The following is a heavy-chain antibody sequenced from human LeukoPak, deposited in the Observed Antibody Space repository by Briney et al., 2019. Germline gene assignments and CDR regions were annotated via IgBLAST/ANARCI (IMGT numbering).Heavy chain of an antibody. CDR1: GYTFTGCY. V-gene: IGHV1-2*02. CDR3: ARNFGELLYDDAFDI. CDR2: INPNSGGT. Sequence: ASVKVSYKASGYTFTGCYMHWVRQAPGQGLEWMGWINPNSGGTNYSQKFQGRVTMTRDTSIRTAYMELSRLRSDDTAVYYCARNFGELLYDDAFDIWGQGTMVTVSS. D-gene: IGHD3-10*01. J-gene: IGHJ3*02.